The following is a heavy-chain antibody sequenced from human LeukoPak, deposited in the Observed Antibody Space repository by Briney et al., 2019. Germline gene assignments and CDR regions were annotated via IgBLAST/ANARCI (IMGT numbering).Heavy chain of an antibody. CDR2: FSGSEDSA. V-gene: IGHV3-23*01. CDR3: XXXXYNSGWYGGGDY. J-gene: IGHJ4*02. Sequence: GGSLRLSCAASGFTVSTYGMSWVRQAPGKGPEWVSGFSGSEDSAYYADSVKGRFTISRDNSKNTLYLQMNSLRAEDTAVYYXXXXXYNSGWYGGGDYWGQGTLVTVSS. D-gene: IGHD6-19*01. CDR1: GFTVSTYG.